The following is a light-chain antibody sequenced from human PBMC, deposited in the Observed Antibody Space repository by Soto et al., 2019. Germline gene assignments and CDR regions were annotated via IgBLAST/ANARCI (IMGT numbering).Light chain of an antibody. CDR1: HDVRSW. Sequence: DLQMTQSPSSVSASVGDRVTISCRASHDVRSWLAWYQQKPGKAPNLLIYGASTFQSGVPSRFSGGGSGADFSLPISSLQPEDFATDYWQQANGDPWTFGQGTKVEIK. J-gene: IGKJ1*01. CDR3: QQANGDPWT. V-gene: IGKV1-12*02. CDR2: GAS.